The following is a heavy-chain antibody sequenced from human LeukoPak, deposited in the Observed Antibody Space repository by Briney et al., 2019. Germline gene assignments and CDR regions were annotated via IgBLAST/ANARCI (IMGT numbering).Heavy chain of an antibody. CDR1: GFTFDNYA. Sequence: GGSLRLSCAASGFTFDNYAMTWVRQAPGSALEWVASISHTGYNAFYADSVKGRFTISRDNSKNTLYLQMNSLRAEDTAVYYCAKGYYYDSSGYPSDYWGQGTLVTVSS. CDR2: ISHTGYNA. V-gene: IGHV3-23*01. J-gene: IGHJ4*02. CDR3: AKGYYYDSSGYPSDY. D-gene: IGHD3-22*01.